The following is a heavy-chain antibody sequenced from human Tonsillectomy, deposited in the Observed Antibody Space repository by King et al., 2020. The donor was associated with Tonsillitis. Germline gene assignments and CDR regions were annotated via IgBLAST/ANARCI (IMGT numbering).Heavy chain of an antibody. D-gene: IGHD3-10*01. J-gene: IGHJ1*01. V-gene: IGHV4-39*01. Sequence: LQLQESGPGLVKPSETLSLTCTVSGGSISSSSYYWGWIRQPPGKGLEWIGSIYYSGSTYYNPSLKSRVTISVDTSKNQFSLKLSSVTAADTAVYYCARHYYHGSGSYLLYFQHWGQGTLVTVSS. CDR1: GGSISSSSYY. CDR2: IYYSGST. CDR3: ARHYYHGSGSYLLYFQH.